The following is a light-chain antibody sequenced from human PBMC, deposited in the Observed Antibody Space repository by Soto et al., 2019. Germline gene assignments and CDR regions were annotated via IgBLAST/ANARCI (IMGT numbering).Light chain of an antibody. CDR1: QSISSW. CDR3: KQYNSYPLT. Sequence: DIQMTQSPSTLSASVGDRVTITCRASQSISSWLAWYQQKPGKAPKLLIYKASSLESGVPSRFSGSGSGTELTLSISSLQPDDFATYYCKQYNSYPLTFGGGTKVEIK. CDR2: KAS. V-gene: IGKV1-5*03. J-gene: IGKJ4*01.